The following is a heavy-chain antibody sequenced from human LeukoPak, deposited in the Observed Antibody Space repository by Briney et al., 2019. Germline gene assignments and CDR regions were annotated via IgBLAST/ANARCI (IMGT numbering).Heavy chain of an antibody. CDR2: IYYSGST. CDR3: ASTSYYYDSSGYYVY. Sequence: PSETLSLTCTVSGGSISSSSYYWGWIRQPPGKGLECIGSIYYSGSTYYNPSLKSRVTISVDTSKNQFSLKLSSVTAADTAVYYCASTSYYYDSSGYYVYWGQGTLVTVSS. V-gene: IGHV4-39*01. D-gene: IGHD3-22*01. J-gene: IGHJ4*02. CDR1: GGSISSSSYY.